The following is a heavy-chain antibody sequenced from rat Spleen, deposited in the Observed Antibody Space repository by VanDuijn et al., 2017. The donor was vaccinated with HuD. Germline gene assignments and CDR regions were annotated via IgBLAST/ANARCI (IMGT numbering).Heavy chain of an antibody. J-gene: IGHJ2*01. CDR3: TRDRILRSTGFDY. D-gene: IGHD1-6*01. V-gene: IGHV5-58*01. CDR2: ISPDGGGT. Sequence: EVQLVETGGGLVQPGESLKLSCVASGFTFSSYWMYWIRQAPGEGLEWLSSISPDGGGTYYRDSVKGRFTISRDNAKSSLYLQMDSLRSEDTATYYCTRDRILRSTGFDYWGQGVMVTVSS. CDR1: GFTFSSYW.